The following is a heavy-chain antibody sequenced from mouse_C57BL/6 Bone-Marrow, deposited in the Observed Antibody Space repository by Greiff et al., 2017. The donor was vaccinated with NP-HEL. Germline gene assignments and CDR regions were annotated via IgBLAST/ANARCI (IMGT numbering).Heavy chain of an antibody. D-gene: IGHD2-1*01. V-gene: IGHV1-81*01. Sequence: QVQLQQSGAELARPGASVKLSCKASGYTFTSYGISWVKQRTGQGLEWIGEIYPRSGNTYYNEKFKGKATLTADKSSSTAYMELRSLTSEDSAVYFFSYCNPDPFAYWGQGTLVTVSA. J-gene: IGHJ3*01. CDR2: IYPRSGNT. CDR3: SYCNPDPFAY. CDR1: GYTFTSYG.